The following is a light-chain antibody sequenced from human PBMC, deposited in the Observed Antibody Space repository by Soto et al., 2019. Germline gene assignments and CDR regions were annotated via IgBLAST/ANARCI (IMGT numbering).Light chain of an antibody. Sequence: QSALTQPPSVSGSPGQSVAISRPGTSSDVGSNNRVSWYQQPPGSAPKLIIYDVSNRPSGIPDRFSGSKSANTASLTISGLQTEDEADYYCSSYTTSNTYVFGTGTKVTVL. CDR2: DVS. CDR1: SSDVGSNNR. CDR3: SSYTTSNTYV. J-gene: IGLJ1*01. V-gene: IGLV2-18*02.